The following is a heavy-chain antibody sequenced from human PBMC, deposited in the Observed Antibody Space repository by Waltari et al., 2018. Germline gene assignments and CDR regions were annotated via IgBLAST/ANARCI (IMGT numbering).Heavy chain of an antibody. J-gene: IGHJ4*02. D-gene: IGHD2-2*02. Sequence: QVQLVQSGGEMKEPGASVKVSCQASGYTFTSRGIHWVRQAPGQGLEWMGWINTQNGSTNYAQNLQGRVTMTADTSTTTAYMELRSLKSDDTAIYYCARTCISAACYMIYWGQGTLVTVSA. CDR3: ARTCISAACYMIY. CDR1: GYTFTSRG. V-gene: IGHV1-18*01. CDR2: INTQNGST.